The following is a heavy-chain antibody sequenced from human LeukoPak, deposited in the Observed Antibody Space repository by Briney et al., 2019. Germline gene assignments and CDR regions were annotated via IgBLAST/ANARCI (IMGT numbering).Heavy chain of an antibody. V-gene: IGHV4-34*01. J-gene: IGHJ5*02. Sequence: SETLSLTCAVYGGSFSGYYWSWIRQPPGKGLEWIGYIYYSGSTNYNPSLKSRVTISVDTSKNQFSLKLSSVTAADTAVYYCARRGPPRTMLRGVKSGWFDPWGQGTLVTVSS. D-gene: IGHD3-10*01. CDR3: ARRGPPRTMLRGVKSGWFDP. CDR1: GGSFSGYY. CDR2: IYYSGST.